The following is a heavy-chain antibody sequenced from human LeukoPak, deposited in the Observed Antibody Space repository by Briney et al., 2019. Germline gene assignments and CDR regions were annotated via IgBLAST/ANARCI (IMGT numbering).Heavy chain of an antibody. CDR3: ARGSVTDTLYDFWSGYYPHWFDP. V-gene: IGHV1-8*03. CDR1: GGTFTSYD. Sequence: ASVKVSCKASGGTFTSYDINWVRQATGQGLEWMGWMNPNSGNTGYAQKFQGRVTITRNTSISTAYMELSSLRSEDTAVYYCARGSVTDTLYDFWSGYYPHWFDPWGQGTLVTVSS. D-gene: IGHD3-3*01. CDR2: MNPNSGNT. J-gene: IGHJ5*02.